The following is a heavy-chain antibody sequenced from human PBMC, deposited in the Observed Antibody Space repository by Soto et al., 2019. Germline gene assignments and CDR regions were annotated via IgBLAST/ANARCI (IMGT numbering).Heavy chain of an antibody. CDR2: ISAYNGNT. CDR1: GYTFTSYG. J-gene: IGHJ4*02. CDR3: ARDYGDSTLVDY. Sequence: QVQLVQSGAEVKKPGAAVKVSCKASGYTFTSYGISWVRQAPGQVLEWMGWISAYNGNTNYAQKLQGRVTMTTDTSTRTANMELRRLRSDDTAVYYCARDYGDSTLVDYWGQGTLVTVSS. D-gene: IGHD4-17*01. V-gene: IGHV1-18*01.